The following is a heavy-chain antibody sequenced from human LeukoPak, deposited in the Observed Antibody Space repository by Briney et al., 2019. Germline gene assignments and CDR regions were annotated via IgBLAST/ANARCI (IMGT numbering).Heavy chain of an antibody. CDR2: INPNSGGT. CDR1: GYSFTGYY. J-gene: IGHJ4*02. Sequence: GASVKVSCRTSGYSFTGYYMHWVRQAPGQGLEWMGWINPNSGGTNYAQKFQGWVTMTRDTSISTAYMELSRLRSEDTAVYYCARVRVPAAPIDYWGQGTLVTVSS. CDR3: ARVRVPAAPIDY. D-gene: IGHD2-2*01. V-gene: IGHV1-2*04.